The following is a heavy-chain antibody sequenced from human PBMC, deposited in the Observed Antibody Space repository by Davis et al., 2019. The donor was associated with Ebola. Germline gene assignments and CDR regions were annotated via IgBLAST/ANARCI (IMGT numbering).Heavy chain of an antibody. J-gene: IGHJ2*01. D-gene: IGHD2-15*01. CDR3: ARVRVAKRYWYFDL. CDR2: INSDGSST. Sequence: GESLKISCAASGFTFSSYGMHWVRQAPGKGLVWVSRINSDGSSTSYADSVKGRFTISRDNAKNTLYLQMNSLRAGDTAVYYCARVRVAKRYWYFDLWGRGTLVTVSS. CDR1: GFTFSSYG. V-gene: IGHV3-74*01.